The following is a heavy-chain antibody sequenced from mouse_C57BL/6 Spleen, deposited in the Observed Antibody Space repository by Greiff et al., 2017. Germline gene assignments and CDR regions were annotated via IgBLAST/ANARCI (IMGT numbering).Heavy chain of an antibody. CDR1: GFNIKDYY. D-gene: IGHD2-3*01. CDR3: TTGLLRWAWFAY. Sequence: VHVKQSGAELVRPGASVKLSCTASGFNIKDYYMHWVKQRPEQGLEWIGRIDPEDGDTEYAPKFQGKATMTADTSSNTAYLQLSSLTSEDTAVYYCTTGLLRWAWFAYWGQGTLVTVSA. V-gene: IGHV14-1*01. J-gene: IGHJ3*01. CDR2: IDPEDGDT.